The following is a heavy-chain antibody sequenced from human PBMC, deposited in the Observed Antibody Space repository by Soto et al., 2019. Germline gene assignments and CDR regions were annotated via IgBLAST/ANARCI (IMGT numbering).Heavy chain of an antibody. CDR2: INPSGGST. CDR1: GYTFTSYY. CDR3: AREPNIVVVPAAMSPPADNWFDP. Sequence: ASVKVSCKASGYTFTSYYMHWVRQAPGQGLEWMGIINPSGGSTSYAQKFQGRVTMTRDTSTSTVYMELSSLRSEDTAVYYCAREPNIVVVPAAMSPPADNWFDPWGQGTLVTVSS. V-gene: IGHV1-46*03. D-gene: IGHD2-2*01. J-gene: IGHJ5*02.